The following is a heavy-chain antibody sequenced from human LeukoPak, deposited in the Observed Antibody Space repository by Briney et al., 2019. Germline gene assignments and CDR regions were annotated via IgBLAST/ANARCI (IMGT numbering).Heavy chain of an antibody. D-gene: IGHD4-17*01. Sequence: GGSLRLSCAASGFTFSHLAMYWVRQAPGKGLECVSLISDDTYTKYYADSVKGRFIISRDNSKNVLYLQMNGLGTDDSALYYCTVATETTFDYWGQGSLVTVSS. CDR3: TVATETTFDY. CDR1: GFTFSHLA. CDR2: ISDDTYTK. J-gene: IGHJ4*02. V-gene: IGHV3-30*04.